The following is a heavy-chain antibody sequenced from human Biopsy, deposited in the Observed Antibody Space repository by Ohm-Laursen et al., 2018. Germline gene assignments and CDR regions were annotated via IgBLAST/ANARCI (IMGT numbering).Heavy chain of an antibody. CDR2: INGYSIFT. J-gene: IGHJ4*02. D-gene: IGHD3/OR15-3a*01. CDR3: TTDRTGRALFDN. Sequence: GASVKVSCKASGHTLTNPDISWVRQAPGQGLEWLGWINGYSIFTNYAPKFQGRIIMTTDTSTSTVYMELRSLRSDDTAMYYCTTDRTGRALFDNWGQGSLVTVSS. CDR1: GHTLTNPD. V-gene: IGHV1-18*01.